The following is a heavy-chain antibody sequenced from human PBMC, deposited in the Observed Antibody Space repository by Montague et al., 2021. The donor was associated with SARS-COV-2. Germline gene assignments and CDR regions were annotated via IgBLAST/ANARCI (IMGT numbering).Heavy chain of an antibody. D-gene: IGHD6-13*01. CDR2: ISISDGNT. CDR3: AKDRQLVGDDAFDI. J-gene: IGHJ3*02. Sequence: SLRLSCAASGFTFSSYAMSWVRQAPGKGLGWVSTISISDGNTYYADSVKGRFTIFRDKSKNTLYLQMNSLRAEDTAVYYCAKDRQLVGDDAFDIWGQGTMVTVSS. V-gene: IGHV3-23*01. CDR1: GFTFSSYA.